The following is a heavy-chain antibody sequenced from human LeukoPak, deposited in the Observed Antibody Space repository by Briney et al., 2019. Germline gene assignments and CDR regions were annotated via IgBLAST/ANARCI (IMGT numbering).Heavy chain of an antibody. CDR3: ARAMRGYSYAISGGDFDD. Sequence: PSETLSLTCTVSGGSISNGGYYWSWIRQHPGKGLEWIGYIYYSGNTHYNPSLKSRLTISIDTSKNQFSLRLSSVTAADTAVYYCARAMRGYSYAISGGDFDDWGQGTLVTVSS. V-gene: IGHV4-31*03. J-gene: IGHJ4*02. D-gene: IGHD5-18*01. CDR1: GGSISNGGYY. CDR2: IYYSGNT.